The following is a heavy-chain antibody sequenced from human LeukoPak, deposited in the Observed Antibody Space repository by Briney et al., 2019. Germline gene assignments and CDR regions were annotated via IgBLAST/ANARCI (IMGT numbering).Heavy chain of an antibody. V-gene: IGHV3-21*01. CDR3: EAHYGGNSGRGYYFDY. J-gene: IGHJ4*02. CDR2: IGSSSSYI. D-gene: IGHD4-23*01. CDR1: GFTFSSYS. Sequence: GGSLRLSCAASGFTFSSYSMNWVRQAPGKGLEWVSSIGSSSSYIYYADSVKGRFTISRDNAKNSLYLQMNSLRAEDTAVYCCEAHYGGNSGRGYYFDYWGQGTLVTVSS.